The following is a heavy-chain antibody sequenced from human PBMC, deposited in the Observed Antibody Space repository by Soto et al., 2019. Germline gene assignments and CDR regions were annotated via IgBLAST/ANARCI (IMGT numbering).Heavy chain of an antibody. CDR1: GGSISSGGYS. J-gene: IGHJ6*02. CDR3: ARGPIAAAGTSYYYYGMDV. CDR2: IYHSGST. V-gene: IGHV4-30-2*01. D-gene: IGHD6-13*01. Sequence: SETLSLTCAVSGGSISSGGYSWSWIRQPPGKGLEWIGYIYHSGSTYYNPSLKSRVTISVDRSKNQFSLTLSSVTAADTAVYYCARGPIAAAGTSYYYYGMDVWGQGTTVTVSS.